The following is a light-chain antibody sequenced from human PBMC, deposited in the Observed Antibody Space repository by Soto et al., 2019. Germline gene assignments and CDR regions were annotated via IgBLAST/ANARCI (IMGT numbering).Light chain of an antibody. CDR2: WAS. V-gene: IGKV4-1*01. Sequence: DIVMTQSPDSLAVSLGERATINCKSSQSVLYSSNNNNYLAWYQQKPGHPPKLLIYWASTRESGVPDRFSGSGSGTDFTLTISSLQAEDVVVYYCQQYYSTPQTFGQGTKLEIK. J-gene: IGKJ2*01. CDR3: QQYYSTPQT. CDR1: QSVLYSSNNNNY.